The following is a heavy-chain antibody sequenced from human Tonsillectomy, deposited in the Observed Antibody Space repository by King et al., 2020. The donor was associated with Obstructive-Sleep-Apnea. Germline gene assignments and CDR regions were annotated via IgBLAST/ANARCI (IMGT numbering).Heavy chain of an antibody. CDR1: GGSISSYY. D-gene: IGHD3-10*01. CDR3: ARDTKGLWYYGSGTYVMDV. J-gene: IGHJ6*02. V-gene: IGHV4-4*07. Sequence: LQLQESGPGLVKPSETVSLTCTVSGGSISSYYWSWIRQPAGKGLEWIGRMYISGGTSYNPSLKSRVTMSVDTSKNQFSLKLSSVTAADTAAYYCARDTKGLWYYGSGTYVMDVWGQGTTVTVSS. CDR2: MYISGGT.